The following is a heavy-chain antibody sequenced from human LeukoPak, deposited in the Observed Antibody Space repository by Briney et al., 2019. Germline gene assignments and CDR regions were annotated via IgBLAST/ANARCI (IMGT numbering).Heavy chain of an antibody. J-gene: IGHJ5*02. CDR1: GGSVSSGSYY. CDR3: AREPGFDSSGYLNWFDP. Sequence: PSETLSLTCTVSGGSVSSGSYYWSWIRQPPGKGLEWIGYIYYSGSTKYNPSLKSRVTISVDTSKNQLSLKLSSVTAADTAVYYCAREPGFDSSGYLNWFDPWGQGTLVTVSS. CDR2: IYYSGST. D-gene: IGHD3-22*01. V-gene: IGHV4-61*01.